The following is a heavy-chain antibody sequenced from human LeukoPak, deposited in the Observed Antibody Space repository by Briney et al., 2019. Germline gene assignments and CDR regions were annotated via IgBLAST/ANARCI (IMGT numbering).Heavy chain of an antibody. Sequence: GGFLRLSCAASGFTFSIYTMNWIRQAPGEGLEWVSGIYGNGESSFYAESVKGRFTISRDNSKNILYLQMNSLRAEDTAIYYCAKDRVPDGRWFLDSWGQGTLVTVSS. CDR2: IYGNGESS. D-gene: IGHD3-10*01. J-gene: IGHJ4*02. V-gene: IGHV3-23*01. CDR1: GFTFSIYT. CDR3: AKDRVPDGRWFLDS.